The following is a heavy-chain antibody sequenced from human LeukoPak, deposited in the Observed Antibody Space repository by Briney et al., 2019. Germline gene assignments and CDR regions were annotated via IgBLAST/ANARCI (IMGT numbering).Heavy chain of an antibody. D-gene: IGHD6-13*01. V-gene: IGHV3-64*01. CDR3: ARDSGSWALEY. CDR2: ISSNGGST. J-gene: IGHJ4*02. CDR1: GFTFSSYA. Sequence: GGSLRLSCAASGFTFSSYAMHWVRQAPGKGLEYVSAISSNGGSTYYANSVKGRFTISRDNSKNTLYLQMNSLRAEDTAVYYCARDSGSWALEYWGQGTLVTVSS.